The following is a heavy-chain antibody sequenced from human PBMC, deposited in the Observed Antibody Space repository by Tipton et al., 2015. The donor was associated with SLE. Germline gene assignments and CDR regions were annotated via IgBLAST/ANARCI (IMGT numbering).Heavy chain of an antibody. V-gene: IGHV4-39*02. D-gene: IGHD3-16*01. CDR1: GDSIANNNYY. CDR3: ARAIGANSFNF. CDR2: INYSGTT. J-gene: IGHJ4*02. Sequence: TLSLTCTISGDSIANNNYYWGWIRQPPGKGLEWIGNINYSGTTYYNPSLKTRVTISVDTSKIHFSLRLTSVTAADTAVYFCARAIGANSFNFWGQGSLVTVSS.